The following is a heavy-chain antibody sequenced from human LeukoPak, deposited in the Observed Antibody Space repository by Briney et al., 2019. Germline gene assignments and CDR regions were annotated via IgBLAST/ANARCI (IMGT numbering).Heavy chain of an antibody. CDR1: GFTFSDYY. CDR2: TSNSDSYT. Sequence: GGSLRLSCAASGFTFSDYYMSWIRQAPGKGLAWVSYTSNSDSYTNYADSVRGRFTISRDNAKNSLYLQMNSLRAEDTAVYYCTRDRLFSEETTMINIDYWGQGTLVTVSS. V-gene: IGHV3-11*06. J-gene: IGHJ4*02. CDR3: TRDRLFSEETTMINIDY. D-gene: IGHD5-18*01.